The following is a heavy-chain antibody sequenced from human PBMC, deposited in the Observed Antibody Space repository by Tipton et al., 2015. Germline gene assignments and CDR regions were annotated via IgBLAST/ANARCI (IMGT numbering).Heavy chain of an antibody. CDR2: IPHSGTT. V-gene: IGHV4-38-2*01. CDR3: ACQDYDLLSRDYPAIDY. Sequence: TLSLTCAVSGYSIGGAYHWDRSRQPPGKGLEGVGGIPHSGTTYYNPTLKTGVTISIDTSKNQFSLKLRSVTAADTAVYYCACQDYDLLSRDYPAIDYWGQGTLVIVSS. J-gene: IGHJ4*02. CDR1: GYSIGGAYH. D-gene: IGHD3-3*01.